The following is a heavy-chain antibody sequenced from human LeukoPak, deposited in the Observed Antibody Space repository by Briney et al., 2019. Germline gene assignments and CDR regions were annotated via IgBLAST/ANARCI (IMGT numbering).Heavy chain of an antibody. CDR1: GFTFSSYG. CDR3: AKLGGHPLHNYYVGV. CDR2: IWYDGSNK. J-gene: IGHJ6*03. D-gene: IGHD3-16*01. V-gene: IGHV3-33*06. Sequence: RSLRLSCAASGFTFSSYGMHWVRQAPGKGLEWVAVIWYDGSNKYYADSVKGRFTISRDNSKNTLYLQMNSLRAEDTAVYYCAKLGGHPLHNYYVGVWGKGTTVAVSS.